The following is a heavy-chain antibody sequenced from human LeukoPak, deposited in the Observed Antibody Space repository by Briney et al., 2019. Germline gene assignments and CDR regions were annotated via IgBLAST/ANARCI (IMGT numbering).Heavy chain of an antibody. CDR1: GGSISSSSYY. V-gene: IGHV4-39*01. J-gene: IGHJ4*02. Sequence: PSETLSLTCTVFGGSISSSSYYWGWIRQPPGKGLEWIGSIYYSGSTYYNPSLKSRVTISVDTSKNQFSLKLSSVTAADTAVYYCARRGQTTLDYWGQGTLVTVSS. D-gene: IGHD1-7*01. CDR2: IYYSGST. CDR3: ARRGQTTLDY.